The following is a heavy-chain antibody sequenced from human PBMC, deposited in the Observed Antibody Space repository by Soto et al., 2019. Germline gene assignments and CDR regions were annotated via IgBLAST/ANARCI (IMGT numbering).Heavy chain of an antibody. CDR1: GGSFSSRNSY. Sequence: PSETLSLTCPVSGGSFSSRNSYWGWIRQPPGKGLEWVGNIFYGGGSGVAYYRPSLKSRVTISGDTSKNQFYLIMGCLTAADTAVYFCARRGGGDSLVDSWGQGKLVTGSS. CDR3: ARRGGGDSLVDS. V-gene: IGHV4-39*01. CDR2: IFYGGGSGVA. J-gene: IGHJ4*02. D-gene: IGHD4-17*01.